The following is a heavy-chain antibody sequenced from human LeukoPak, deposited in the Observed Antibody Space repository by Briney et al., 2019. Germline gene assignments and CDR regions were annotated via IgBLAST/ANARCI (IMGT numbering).Heavy chain of an antibody. CDR3: ARCIAAAGTADY. CDR2: IQNTGGT. J-gene: IGHJ4*02. Sequence: SETLSLTCTVSSASISSDYWGWIRQSPGKGLEWIGYIQNTGGTNYNPSLKSRVSISKDTSKNQFSLQLSSVTAADTAVYYCARCIAAAGTADYWGQGTLVTVSS. D-gene: IGHD6-13*01. V-gene: IGHV4-59*01. CDR1: SASISSDY.